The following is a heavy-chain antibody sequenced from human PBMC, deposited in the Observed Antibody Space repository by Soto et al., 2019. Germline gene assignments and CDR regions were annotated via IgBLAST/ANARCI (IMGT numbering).Heavy chain of an antibody. CDR2: MYGSGST. D-gene: IGHD1-1*01. J-gene: IGHJ6*02. CDR1: GESISTYY. Sequence: QVQLRESGPGLVKASETLSLTCTVSGESISTYYWSWIRQPAGKGLEWIGRMYGSGSTNYSPFLKSRVTMSVDTSKNQFSLKLSCVTAADTAVYYCARVLLERRHYFGMDVWGQGTTVIVSS. CDR3: ARVLLERRHYFGMDV. V-gene: IGHV4-4*07.